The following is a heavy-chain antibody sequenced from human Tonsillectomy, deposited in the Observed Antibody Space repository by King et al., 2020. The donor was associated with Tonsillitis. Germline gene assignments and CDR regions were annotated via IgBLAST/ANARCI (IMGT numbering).Heavy chain of an antibody. J-gene: IGHJ4*02. CDR3: TRVGIYSSSWYYFDY. CDR1: GFRFGDYI. D-gene: IGHD6-13*01. V-gene: IGHV3-49*03. Sequence: VQLVESGGGLVQPGRSLRLSCAASGFRFGDYIMSWSRQAPGKGLEWVGFIRSKAYGGTTEYAASVKGRFTISRDDSKSIAYLQMNSLKTEDTAVYYCTRVGIYSSSWYYFDYWGQGNLVTVSS. CDR2: IRSKAYGGTT.